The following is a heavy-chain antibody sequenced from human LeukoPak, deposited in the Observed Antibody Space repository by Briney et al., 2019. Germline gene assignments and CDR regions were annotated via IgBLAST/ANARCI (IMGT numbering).Heavy chain of an antibody. J-gene: IGHJ4*02. CDR3: ARGQGYRFDY. Sequence: SETLSLTCTVSGGSISSSSYYWGWIRQPPGKGLEWIGSIYYSGSTYYNPSLKSRVTISVDTSKNQFSLKLSSVTAADTAVYYCARGQGYRFDYWGQGTLVTVSS. V-gene: IGHV4-39*07. CDR2: IYYSGST. CDR1: GGSISSSSYY. D-gene: IGHD1-1*01.